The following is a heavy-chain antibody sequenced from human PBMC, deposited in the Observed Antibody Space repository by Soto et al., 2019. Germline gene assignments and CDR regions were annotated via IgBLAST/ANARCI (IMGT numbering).Heavy chain of an antibody. CDR1: GGTFSSYT. D-gene: IGHD4-17*01. J-gene: IGHJ6*02. Sequence: SVKVSCKASGGTFSSYTISWVRQAPGQGLEWMGRIIPILGIANYAQKFQGRVTITADKSTSTAYMELSSLRSEDTAVYYCAGTPTVTTLGYYYGMDVWAKGPRSPSP. CDR2: IIPILGIA. V-gene: IGHV1-69*02. CDR3: AGTPTVTTLGYYYGMDV.